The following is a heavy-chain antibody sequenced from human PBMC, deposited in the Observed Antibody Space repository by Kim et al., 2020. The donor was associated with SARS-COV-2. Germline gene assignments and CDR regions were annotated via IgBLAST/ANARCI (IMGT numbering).Heavy chain of an antibody. Sequence: ASVKVSCKASGYTFTGYYMHWVRQAPGQGLEWMGWINPNSGGTNYAQKFQGRVTMTRDTSISTAYMELSRLRSDDTAVYYCAIVATKVYGYYGMDVWGQGTTVTVSS. CDR3: AIVATKVYGYYGMDV. J-gene: IGHJ6*02. D-gene: IGHD5-12*01. CDR2: INPNSGGT. CDR1: GYTFTGYY. V-gene: IGHV1-2*02.